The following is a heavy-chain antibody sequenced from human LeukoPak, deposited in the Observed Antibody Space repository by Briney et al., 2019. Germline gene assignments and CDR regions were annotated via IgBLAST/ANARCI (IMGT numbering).Heavy chain of an antibody. V-gene: IGHV3-30*03. Sequence: GRSLRLSCAASGFTFSSYGMHWVRQAPGKGLEWVAVISYDGSNKYYADSVKGRFTISRDNSKNTLYLQMNSLRAEDTAVYYCARSLGGRTDYNYYYYALDVWGQGTTVTVSS. CDR3: ARSLGGRTDYNYYYYALDV. CDR1: GFTFSSYG. J-gene: IGHJ6*02. D-gene: IGHD4/OR15-4a*01. CDR2: ISYDGSNK.